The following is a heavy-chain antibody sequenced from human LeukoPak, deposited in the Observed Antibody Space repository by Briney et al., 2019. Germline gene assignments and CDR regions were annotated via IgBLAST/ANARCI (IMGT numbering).Heavy chain of an antibody. CDR1: VFTFGDYA. CDR3: TRGSVYCSSISCKNDY. Sequence: GRSLRLSCTASVFTFGDYAMSWVRQAPAKGLAWVGFIRSKAYGGTTQYAPSVKGKFTISRDDSKSIAYLKMNSLNTEDTAVYSCTRGSVYCSSISCKNDYWGQGHLVTVSA. J-gene: IGHJ4*02. D-gene: IGHD2-2*01. CDR2: IRSKAYGGTT. V-gene: IGHV3-49*04.